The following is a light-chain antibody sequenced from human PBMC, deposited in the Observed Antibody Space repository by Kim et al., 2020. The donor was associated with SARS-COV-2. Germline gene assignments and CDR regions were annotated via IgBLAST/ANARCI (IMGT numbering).Light chain of an antibody. CDR1: QSISSY. CDR3: QQSYSTPYT. V-gene: IGKV1-39*01. CDR2: AAS. Sequence: DIQMTQSPSSLSASVGDRVTITCRASQSISSYLNWYQQKPGKAPKLLIYAASSLQSGVPSRVSGSGSGTDFTLTISSLQPEDFATYSCQQSYSTPYTFGQGTKVDIK. J-gene: IGKJ2*01.